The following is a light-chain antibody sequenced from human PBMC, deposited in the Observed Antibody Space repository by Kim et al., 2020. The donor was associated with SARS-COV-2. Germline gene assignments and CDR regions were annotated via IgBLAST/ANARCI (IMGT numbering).Light chain of an antibody. CDR3: LQHHTYPPT. J-gene: IGKJ1*01. V-gene: IGKV1-17*01. CDR1: KDIEDH. CDR2: AAS. Sequence: TSVGDRVTIIGRASKDIEDHLGWYQQKPGKAPKRVIYAASSLQTGVPSRFSGSGSGTEFTLTITSLQPEDFATYYCLQHHTYPPTFGRGTKVDIK.